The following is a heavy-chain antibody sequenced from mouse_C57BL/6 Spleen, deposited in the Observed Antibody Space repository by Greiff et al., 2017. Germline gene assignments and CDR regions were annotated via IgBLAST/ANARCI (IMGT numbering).Heavy chain of an antibody. J-gene: IGHJ4*01. CDR1: GYAFSSSW. Sequence: VQLQQSGPELVKPGASVKISCKASGYAFSSSWMNWVKQRPGKGLEWIGRIYPGDGDTNYTGKFKGKGTLTADKSSSTAYMQLSSLTSEDSAVYFCARDYYGSSHYYAMDDWGQGTSVTVSS. CDR3: ARDYYGSSHYYAMDD. CDR2: IYPGDGDT. D-gene: IGHD1-1*01. V-gene: IGHV1-82*01.